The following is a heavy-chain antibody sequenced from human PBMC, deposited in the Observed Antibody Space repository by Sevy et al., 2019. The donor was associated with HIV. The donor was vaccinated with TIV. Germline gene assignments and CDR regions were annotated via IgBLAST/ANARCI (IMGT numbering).Heavy chain of an antibody. Sequence: SETLSLTCTVSGGSISTYYWSWIRQPPGKGLEYIGYIYYTGSTNYNPSLKSRVTISVDTSKNQFSLNLRSVTAVDTSGYYWARAPPVRSGDDSLNWFDPWGQGTLVTVSS. D-gene: IGHD5-12*01. CDR3: ARAPPVRSGDDSLNWFDP. V-gene: IGHV4-59*01. CDR2: IYYTGST. CDR1: GGSISTYY. J-gene: IGHJ5*02.